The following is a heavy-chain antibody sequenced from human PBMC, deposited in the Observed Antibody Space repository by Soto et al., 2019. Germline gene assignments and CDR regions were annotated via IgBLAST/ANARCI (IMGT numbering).Heavy chain of an antibody. Sequence: RASVKVSCKASGGTFSSYTISWVRQAPGQGLEWMERIIPILGIANYAQKFQGRVTITADKSTSTSYMELSSLRSEDTAVYYCARDLAEYYDFSPLYYFAYWGQGTLVTVSS. CDR3: ARDLAEYYDFSPLYYFAY. J-gene: IGHJ4*02. D-gene: IGHD3-3*01. CDR1: GGTFSSYT. CDR2: IIPILGIA. V-gene: IGHV1-69*04.